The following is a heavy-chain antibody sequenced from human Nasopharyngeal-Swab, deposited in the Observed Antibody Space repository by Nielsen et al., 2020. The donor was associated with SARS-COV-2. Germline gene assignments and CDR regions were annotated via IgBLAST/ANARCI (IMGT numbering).Heavy chain of an antibody. CDR1: GFTFSSYS. Sequence: GESLKISCAASGFTFSSYSMNWVRQAPGKGLEWVSSISSSSSYIYYADSVKGRFTISRDNAKNSLYLQMNSLRAEDTAVYYCARGATGIFDYWGQGTLVTVSS. CDR3: ARGATGIFDY. J-gene: IGHJ4*02. V-gene: IGHV3-21*01. CDR2: ISSSSSYI. D-gene: IGHD1-1*01.